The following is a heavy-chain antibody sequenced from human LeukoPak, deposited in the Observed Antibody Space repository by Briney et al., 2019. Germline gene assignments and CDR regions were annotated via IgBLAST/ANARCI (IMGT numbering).Heavy chain of an antibody. CDR1: GGTFSSYV. Sequence: ASVKVSCKASGGTFSSYVISWVRQAPGQGLEWMGGIIPIFGTANYAQKFQGRVTITADESTSTAYMELSSLRSEDTAVYYCARARASSGWYGDDYYYYYGMDVWGQGTTVTVSS. CDR3: ARARASSGWYGDDYYYYYGMDV. V-gene: IGHV1-69*13. CDR2: IIPIFGTA. D-gene: IGHD6-19*01. J-gene: IGHJ6*02.